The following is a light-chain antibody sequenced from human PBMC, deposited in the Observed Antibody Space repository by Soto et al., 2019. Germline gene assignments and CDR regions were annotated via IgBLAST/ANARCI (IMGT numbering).Light chain of an antibody. CDR2: GAS. CDR3: QQYGSSPA. Sequence: EIVLTQFAGTLSLTPGERATLSCRASQSVSSSYLAWYQQKPGQAPRLLIYGASSRATGIPDRFSGSGSGTDFTLTISRLEPEDFAVYYCQQYGSSPAFGQGTKVDIK. CDR1: QSVSSSY. V-gene: IGKV3-20*01. J-gene: IGKJ1*01.